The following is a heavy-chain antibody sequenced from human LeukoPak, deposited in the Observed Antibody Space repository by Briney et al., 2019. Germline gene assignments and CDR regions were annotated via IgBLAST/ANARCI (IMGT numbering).Heavy chain of an antibody. CDR2: ISSSSSYI. V-gene: IGHV3-21*01. Sequence: PGGSLRLSCAASGFTFSSYSMNWVRQAPGKGLEWVSSISSSSSYIYYADSVKGRFTISRDNAKNSLYLQMNSLRAEDTAVYYRARDSTYCSSTSCFDYWGQGTLVTVSS. CDR3: ARDSTYCSSTSCFDY. J-gene: IGHJ4*02. CDR1: GFTFSSYS. D-gene: IGHD2-2*01.